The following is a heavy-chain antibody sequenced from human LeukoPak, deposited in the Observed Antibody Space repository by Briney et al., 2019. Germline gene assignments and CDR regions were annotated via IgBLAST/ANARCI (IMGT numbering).Heavy chain of an antibody. CDR3: AKLNRQWLVDY. Sequence: GGSLRLSCAASGFTFSSYAMSWVRQAPGKGLEWVSAISGSGGSTYYADSVKGRFTIPRDNSKSTLYLQMNSLRAEDTAVYYCAKLNRQWLVDYWGQGTLVTVSS. J-gene: IGHJ4*02. CDR1: GFTFSSYA. D-gene: IGHD6-19*01. CDR2: ISGSGGST. V-gene: IGHV3-23*01.